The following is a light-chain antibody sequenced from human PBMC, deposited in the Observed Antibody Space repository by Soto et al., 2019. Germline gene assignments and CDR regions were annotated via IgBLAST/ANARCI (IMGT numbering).Light chain of an antibody. CDR2: AAS. V-gene: IGKV1-6*01. CDR1: QDIRNE. CDR3: QQYDSYPLT. Sequence: AIQMTQSPSSLSASVGDRVTITCRASQDIRNELGWYQQKPGKAPKLLIYAASHLESGVPSRFSGSGSGTDFSLTISSLQAEDFATYYCQQYDSYPLTFGGGTKVDIK. J-gene: IGKJ4*01.